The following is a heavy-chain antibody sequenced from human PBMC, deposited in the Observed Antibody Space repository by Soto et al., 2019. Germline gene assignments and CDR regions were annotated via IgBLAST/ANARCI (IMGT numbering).Heavy chain of an antibody. CDR1: GFTFSSYA. CDR2: ISGSGGST. V-gene: IGHV3-23*01. CDR3: AKDRGPWYYYGSGSYYLAPAVYMVS. Sequence: GGSLRLSCAASGFTFSSYAMSWVRQAPWKGLEWVSAISGSGGSTYYADSVKGRFTISRDNSKNTLYLQMNSLRAEDTAVYYCAKDRGPWYYYGSGSYYLAPAVYMVSRAQGITVTVPS. J-gene: IGHJ6*02. D-gene: IGHD3-10*01.